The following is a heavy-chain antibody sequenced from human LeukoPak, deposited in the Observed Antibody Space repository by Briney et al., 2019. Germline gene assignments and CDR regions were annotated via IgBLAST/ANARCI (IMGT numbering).Heavy chain of an antibody. CDR1: GGSISSGSYY. CDR3: ARAGSSGWPLDYYYMDV. Sequence: PSGTLSLTCTVSGGSISSGSYYWSWIRQPAGKGLEWIGRIYTSGSTNYNPSLKSRVTISVDTSKNQFSLKLSSVTAADTAVYYCARAGSSGWPLDYYYMDVWGKGTTVTVSS. D-gene: IGHD6-19*01. V-gene: IGHV4-61*02. CDR2: IYTSGST. J-gene: IGHJ6*03.